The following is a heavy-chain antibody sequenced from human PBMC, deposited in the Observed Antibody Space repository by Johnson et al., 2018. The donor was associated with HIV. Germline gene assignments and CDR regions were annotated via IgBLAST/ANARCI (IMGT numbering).Heavy chain of an antibody. CDR3: AKGAYYDFWSGYYTGIGAFDI. D-gene: IGHD3-3*01. Sequence: QVQLVESGGGVVQPGRSLRLSCAASGFTFSNYAIHWVRQAPGKGLEWVALISYDGSNKYYADSVKGRFTISRDNSKSRLYLQTDSLRADDTAVYYCAKGAYYDFWSGYYTGIGAFDIWGQGTMVTVSS. CDR1: GFTFSNYA. J-gene: IGHJ3*02. CDR2: ISYDGSNK. V-gene: IGHV3-30*04.